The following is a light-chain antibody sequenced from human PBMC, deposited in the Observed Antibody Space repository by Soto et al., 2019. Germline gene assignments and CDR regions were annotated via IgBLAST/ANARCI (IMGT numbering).Light chain of an antibody. CDR3: QKYTMT. V-gene: IGKV3-20*01. CDR2: GAY. Sequence: EMVLTQSPGTLALPPREIVTLSGSASQTINSSYVAWYQQKRRQATRLLIYGAYSSPTGIPDTFTDRGSVTGFTLSTSILQPEEFAVCDGQKYTMTSSQGTKV. J-gene: IGKJ1*01. CDR1: QTINSSY.